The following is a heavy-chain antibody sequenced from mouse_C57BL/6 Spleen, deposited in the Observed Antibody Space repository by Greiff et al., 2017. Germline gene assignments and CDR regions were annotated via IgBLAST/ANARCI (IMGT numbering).Heavy chain of an antibody. Sequence: QVHVKQPGTELVKPGASVKLSCKASGYTFTSYWMHWVKQRPGQGLEWIGNINPSNGGTNYNEKFKSKATLTVDKSSSTAYMQLSSLTSEDSAVYYCARWEDIKLYFDYWGQGTTLTVSS. D-gene: IGHD1-1*01. CDR3: ARWEDIKLYFDY. V-gene: IGHV1-53*01. J-gene: IGHJ2*01. CDR2: INPSNGGT. CDR1: GYTFTSYW.